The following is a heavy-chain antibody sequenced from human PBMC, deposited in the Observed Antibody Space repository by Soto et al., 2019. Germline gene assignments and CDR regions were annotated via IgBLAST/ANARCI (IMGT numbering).Heavy chain of an antibody. CDR1: GGSVSGDDC. V-gene: IGHV4-61*08. J-gene: IGHJ5*02. CDR3: ARDWNSGYDP. CDR2: IYYSGGT. D-gene: IGHD5-12*01. Sequence: SETLSVTCAVSGGSVSGDDCWSWIRQPPGKGLEWIGYIYYSGGTNYNPSLKSRVTISIDTSKNQFSLKLSSVTAADTAVYYCARDWNSGYDPRGQGTLVTVSS.